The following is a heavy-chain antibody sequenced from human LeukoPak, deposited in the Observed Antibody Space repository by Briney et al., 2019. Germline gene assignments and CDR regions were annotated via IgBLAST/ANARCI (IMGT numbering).Heavy chain of an antibody. D-gene: IGHD6-6*01. CDR1: GFTFSSCV. J-gene: IGHJ4*02. CDR3: AKVQYSSSPGDY. V-gene: IGHV3-30*04. Sequence: GGSLRLSCAASGFTFSSCVMHWVRQAPGKGLEWVASISYDGSNKRFADSVKGRFTISRDNSKNTLYLQMNSLRAEDTAVYYCAKVQYSSSPGDYWGQGTLVTVSS. CDR2: ISYDGSNK.